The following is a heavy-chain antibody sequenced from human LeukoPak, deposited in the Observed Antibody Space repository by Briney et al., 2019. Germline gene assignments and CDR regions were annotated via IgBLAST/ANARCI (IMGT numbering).Heavy chain of an antibody. Sequence: GGSLRLSCAASGFGFGSYNMYWVRQAPGKGLEWVTLISFDGNDKKYVDPVKGRFTVSRDNSRNTLFLQMNSLRPEDTALYYCARVYGSEIDYWGQGTLVTVSS. V-gene: IGHV3-30*03. CDR2: ISFDGNDK. CDR1: GFGFGSYN. J-gene: IGHJ4*02. D-gene: IGHD3-10*01. CDR3: ARVYGSEIDY.